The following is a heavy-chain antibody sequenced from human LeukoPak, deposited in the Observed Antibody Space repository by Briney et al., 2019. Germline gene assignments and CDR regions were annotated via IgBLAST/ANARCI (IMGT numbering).Heavy chain of an antibody. Sequence: PGGSLRPSCAASGFTFSSYWMSWVRQAPGKGLEWVANIKQDGSEKYYVDSVKGRFTISRDNAKNSLHLQMNSLRAEDTAVYYCARLDNEGGYCSSTSCYDSVDYWGQGTLVTVSS. CDR3: ARLDNEGGYCSSTSCYDSVDY. J-gene: IGHJ4*02. CDR2: IKQDGSEK. CDR1: GFTFSSYW. V-gene: IGHV3-7*01. D-gene: IGHD2-2*01.